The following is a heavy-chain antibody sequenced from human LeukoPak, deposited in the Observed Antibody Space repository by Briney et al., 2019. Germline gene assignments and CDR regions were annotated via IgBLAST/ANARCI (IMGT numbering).Heavy chain of an antibody. CDR1: GYTFGRHG. CDR3: ATGGNYCSSTSCPFDY. J-gene: IGHJ4*02. CDR2: ISGYNGDT. V-gene: IGHV1-18*01. Sequence: ASVKVSCKASGYTFGRHGISWVRQARGQGLEWMGWISGYNGDTNYAQKFQGRVTMTKDTSTSTAYMELSSLRSEDTAVYYCATGGNYCSSTSCPFDYWGQGTLVTVSS. D-gene: IGHD2-2*01.